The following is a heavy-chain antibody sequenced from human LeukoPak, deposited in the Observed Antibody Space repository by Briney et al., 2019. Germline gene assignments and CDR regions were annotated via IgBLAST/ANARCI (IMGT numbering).Heavy chain of an antibody. Sequence: GGSLRLSCAASGFTFSSYSMNWVRRAPGKGLEWVSYISGSGGYTYYTDSVKGRFTISRDNSKNTLYLQMNSLRAEDTAIYYCAKAEGKNPAGGRWLDWGQGTLVTVSS. J-gene: IGHJ4*02. CDR1: GFTFSSYS. D-gene: IGHD6-19*01. V-gene: IGHV3-23*01. CDR2: ISGSGGYT. CDR3: AKAEGKNPAGGRWLD.